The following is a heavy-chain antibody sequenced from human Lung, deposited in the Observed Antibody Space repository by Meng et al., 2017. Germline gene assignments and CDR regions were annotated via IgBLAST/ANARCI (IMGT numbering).Heavy chain of an antibody. J-gene: IGHJ4*02. D-gene: IGHD4-11*01. CDR1: GGSFSDYY. CDR3: ARGPTTMAHDFDY. Sequence: QGQLQQWGAGLCKPSETLSPTCVVSGGSFSDYYWSWIRQPPGKGLEWIGEINHSGSTNYNPSLERRATISVDTSQNNLSLKLSSVTAADSAVYYCARGPTTMAHDFDYWGQGTLVTVSS. CDR2: INHSGST. V-gene: IGHV4-34*01.